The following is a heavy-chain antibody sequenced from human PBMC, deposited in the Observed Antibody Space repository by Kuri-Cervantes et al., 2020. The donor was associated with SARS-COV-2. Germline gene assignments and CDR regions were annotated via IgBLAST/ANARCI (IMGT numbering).Heavy chain of an antibody. V-gene: IGHV1-46*01. D-gene: IGHD3-10*01. J-gene: IGHJ4*02. Sequence: ASVKVSCKAFGYSFSDHYMYWVRQAPGQGLEWMGIINPSGSGTRYPQRFQDRISMTRDTSTSTVYMELSSLRSEDTAVYYCARGPGITMVRGVNADLDYWGQGTLVTVSS. CDR3: ARGPGITMVRGVNADLDY. CDR2: INPSGSGT. CDR1: GYSFSDHY.